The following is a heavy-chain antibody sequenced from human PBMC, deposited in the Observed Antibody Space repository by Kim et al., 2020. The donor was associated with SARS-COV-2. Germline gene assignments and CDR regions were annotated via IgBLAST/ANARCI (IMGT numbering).Heavy chain of an antibody. V-gene: IGHV6-1*01. Sequence: SQTLSLTCAISGDSVSRNTAAWNWIRQSPARGLEWLGRTYFRSQWFNDYAASVKSRITISPDTSKNQFSLQLNSVTPDDAAVYYCAEGYGTHVWGQGTTVTVSS. J-gene: IGHJ6*02. CDR2: TYFRSQWFN. CDR3: AEGYGTHV. CDR1: GDSVSRNTAA.